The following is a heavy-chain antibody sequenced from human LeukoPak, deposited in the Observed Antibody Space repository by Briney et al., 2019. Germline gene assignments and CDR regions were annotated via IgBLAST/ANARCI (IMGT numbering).Heavy chain of an antibody. Sequence: ASVKVSCKASGYTFTGYYMHWVRQAPGQGLEWMGWINPNSGGTNYAQKFQGRVTMTRDTSISTAYLQWSSLKASDTAMYYCARHTPGGAYYDFWSGYYEGYFQHWGQGTLVTVSS. J-gene: IGHJ1*01. D-gene: IGHD3-3*01. CDR3: ARHTPGGAYYDFWSGYYEGYFQH. CDR1: GYTFTGYY. CDR2: INPNSGGT. V-gene: IGHV1-2*02.